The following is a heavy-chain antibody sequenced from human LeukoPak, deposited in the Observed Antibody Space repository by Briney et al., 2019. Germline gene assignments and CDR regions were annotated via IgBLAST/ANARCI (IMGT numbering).Heavy chain of an antibody. CDR3: AKDRWAFAHCSGGSCPFHY. V-gene: IGHV3-30*02. D-gene: IGHD2-15*01. Sequence: GGSLRLSCAASGFTFSSYGMRWVRQAPGEGLEWVAFIRYDGSNKYYADSVKGRFTISRYNSKNTLYLQMNSLRAEDTAVYYCAKDRWAFAHCSGGSCPFHYWGQGTLVTVSS. J-gene: IGHJ4*02. CDR1: GFTFSSYG. CDR2: IRYDGSNK.